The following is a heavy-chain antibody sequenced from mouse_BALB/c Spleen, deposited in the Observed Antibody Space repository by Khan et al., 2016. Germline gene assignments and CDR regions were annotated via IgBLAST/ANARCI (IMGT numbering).Heavy chain of an antibody. CDR3: ARVFGYDAYAMDY. CDR2: IYPGNVAT. Sequence: QVQLQQSGPELVKPGASVRISCKASGYTFTNYYIHWVKQRPGQGLEWIGWIYPGNVATKYNENFKDKATLTADKSSNTAYIQLSSLTSEDSAVYCCARVFGYDAYAMDYWGQGTSVTVSS. J-gene: IGHJ4*01. CDR1: GYTFTNYY. D-gene: IGHD2-2*01. V-gene: IGHV1S56*01.